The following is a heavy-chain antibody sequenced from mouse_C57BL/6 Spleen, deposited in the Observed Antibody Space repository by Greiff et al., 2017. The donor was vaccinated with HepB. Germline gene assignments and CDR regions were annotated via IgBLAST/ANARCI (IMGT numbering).Heavy chain of an antibody. J-gene: IGHJ3*01. V-gene: IGHV1-5*01. D-gene: IGHD1-1*01. CDR2: IYPGNSDT. Sequence: EVKLQQSGTVLARPGASVKMSCKTSGYTFTSYCMHWVKQRPGQGLEWIGAIYPGNSDTSYNQKFKGKATLTAVTSASTAYMEISSLTNEDSAVYYCKRATTVVEKDGFAYWGQGTLVTVSA. CDR1: GYTFTSYC. CDR3: KRATTVVEKDGFAY.